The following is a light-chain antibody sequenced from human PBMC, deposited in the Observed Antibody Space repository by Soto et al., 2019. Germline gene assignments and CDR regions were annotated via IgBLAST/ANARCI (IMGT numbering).Light chain of an antibody. V-gene: IGLV2-14*01. CDR2: EVS. CDR3: YSYRVYYTPV. Sequence: QSALTQPASVSGSPGQSITISCTGTSRDVGGYNFVSWYQQHPGRAPKLLIYEVSRRPSGVSNRFSGSKSGDTASLTISGLQTEDDADYYCYSYRVYYTPVFVTGTKVIVL. J-gene: IGLJ1*01. CDR1: SRDVGGYNF.